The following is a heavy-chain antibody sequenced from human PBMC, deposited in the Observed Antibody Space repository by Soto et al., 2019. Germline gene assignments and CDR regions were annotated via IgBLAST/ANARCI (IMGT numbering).Heavy chain of an antibody. CDR1: GFTFSNYG. V-gene: IGHV3-30*18. J-gene: IGHJ4*02. CDR2: ISYDGSDK. CDR3: AKDSSEGYFDY. Sequence: PGVSLRLSCAASGFTFSNYGMHWVRQAPGKGLEWVAFISYDGSDKYSADSVKGRFTFSRDNSKSTLYVQMNSLRPEDTALYYCAKDSSEGYFDYWGQGALVTVSS.